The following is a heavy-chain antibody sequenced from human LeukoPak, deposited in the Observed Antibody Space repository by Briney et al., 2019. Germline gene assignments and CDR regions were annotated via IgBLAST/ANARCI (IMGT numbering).Heavy chain of an antibody. D-gene: IGHD4-17*01. CDR2: IYYSGST. CDR1: GGSISSYY. Sequence: SETLSLTCTVSGGSISSYYWSWIRQPSGKGLEWIGYIYYSGSTNYNPSLKSRVTISVDTSKNQFSLKLSSVTAADTAVYYCARGINYGDYPDAFDIWGQGTMVTVSS. CDR3: ARGINYGDYPDAFDI. J-gene: IGHJ3*02. V-gene: IGHV4-59*01.